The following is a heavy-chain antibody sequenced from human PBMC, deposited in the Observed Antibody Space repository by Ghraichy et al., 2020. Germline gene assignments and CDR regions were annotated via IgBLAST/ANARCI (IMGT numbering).Heavy chain of an antibody. CDR3: ARLTSRTQWSRGFDY. CDR2: FYKSGST. J-gene: IGHJ4*02. D-gene: IGHD2-15*01. CDR1: GGSISSSSYY. V-gene: IGHV4-39*01. Sequence: SETLSLTCTVSGGSISSSSYYWGWIRQPPGKGLEWIGSFYKSGSTYYNPSLKSRVTISVDSSKNQFSLRLSSVTAADTAVYYCARLTSRTQWSRGFDYWGQGTLVTVSS.